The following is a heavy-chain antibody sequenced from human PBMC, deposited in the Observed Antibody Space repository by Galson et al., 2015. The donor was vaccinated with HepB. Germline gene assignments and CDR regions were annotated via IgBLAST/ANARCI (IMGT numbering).Heavy chain of an antibody. Sequence: SLRLSCAASGFTFSNYWMTWVRQAPGKGLEWVANIQQDGSEKYYVDSVRGRFTIFRDNAKNSLYLQMNSLRAEDTAVYYCASAVSFSYYYDSSGYYYFVYWGQRTLFTVSS. J-gene: IGHJ4*02. CDR3: ASAVSFSYYYDSSGYYYFVY. CDR1: GFTFSNYW. D-gene: IGHD3-22*01. CDR2: IQQDGSEK. V-gene: IGHV3-7*01.